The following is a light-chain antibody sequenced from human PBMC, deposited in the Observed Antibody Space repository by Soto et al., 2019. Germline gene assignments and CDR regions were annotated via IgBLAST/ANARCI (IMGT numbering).Light chain of an antibody. J-gene: IGKJ1*01. V-gene: IGKV1-17*01. CDR1: QGIRNE. CDR2: AAS. CDR3: LLHNSYPWT. Sequence: DIQMTQSPSSLSASVGDRVTITCRASQGIRNELGWYQQKPGKAPKRLIYAASSLQSGVPSRFSGSGSGTEFTLTITSLQHEDFATYYCLLHNSYPWTFGQGTKVEIK.